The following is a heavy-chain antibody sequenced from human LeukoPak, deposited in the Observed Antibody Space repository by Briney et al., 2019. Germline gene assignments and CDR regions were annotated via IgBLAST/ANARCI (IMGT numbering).Heavy chain of an antibody. V-gene: IGHV1-69*05. J-gene: IGHJ4*02. CDR1: GGTFSSYA. CDR3: ARSRSAPADGFDY. D-gene: IGHD2-15*01. CDR2: IIPIFGTP. Sequence: SVRVSCKASGGTFSSYAINWVRQAPGLGLEWMGGIIPIFGTPNYAQKFQGRVTMTRDTSTSTVYMELSSLRSEDTAVYYCARSRSAPADGFDYWGQGTLVTVSS.